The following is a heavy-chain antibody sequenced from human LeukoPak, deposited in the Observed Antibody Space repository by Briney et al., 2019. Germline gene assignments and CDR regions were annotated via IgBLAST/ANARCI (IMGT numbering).Heavy chain of an antibody. Sequence: ASVKVSCKTSGYTFTNYAISWVRQAPGQGLEWMGWISAYNGNTNYTQKLQGRVTMTTDTSTSTAYMELRSLRSDDTAVYYCARVTRLAAAAPDFDYWGQGTLVTVSS. J-gene: IGHJ4*02. CDR3: ARVTRLAAAAPDFDY. CDR2: ISAYNGNT. CDR1: GYTFTNYA. D-gene: IGHD6-13*01. V-gene: IGHV1-18*01.